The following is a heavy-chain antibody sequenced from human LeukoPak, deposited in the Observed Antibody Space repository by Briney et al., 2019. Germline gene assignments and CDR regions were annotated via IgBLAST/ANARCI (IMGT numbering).Heavy chain of an antibody. CDR1: GGSFSGYY. J-gene: IGHJ4*02. V-gene: IGHV4-34*01. D-gene: IGHD3-10*01. CDR2: INHSGST. Sequence: SETLSLTCAAYGGSFSGYYWSWIRQPPGKGLEWIGEINHSGSTNYNPSLKSRVTISVDTSKNQFSLELSSVTATDTAVYYCARGRAQYYGSGSYYTSRSSPFDYWGQGTLVTVSS. CDR3: ARGRAQYYGSGSYYTSRSSPFDY.